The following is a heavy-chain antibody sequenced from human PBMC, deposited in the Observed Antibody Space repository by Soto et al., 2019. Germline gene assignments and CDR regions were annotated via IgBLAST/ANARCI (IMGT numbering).Heavy chain of an antibody. CDR1: GYTFSSYG. J-gene: IGHJ4*02. CDR2: ISAYNGNT. CDR3: ASREVGTTLDFDY. Sequence: QVQLVQSGAEVKKPGASVKVSCKASGYTFSSYGISWVRQAPGQGLERMGWISAYNGNTKYAQKLQGRVTMTPDTSTSTAYLELRSLRSDDTAVYYCASREVGTTLDFDYWGQGTLVTVSS. V-gene: IGHV1-18*01. D-gene: IGHD1-26*01.